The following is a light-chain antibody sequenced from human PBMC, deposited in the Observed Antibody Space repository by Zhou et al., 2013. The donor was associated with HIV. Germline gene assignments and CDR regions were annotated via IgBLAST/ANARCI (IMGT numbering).Light chain of an antibody. CDR3: QQYGNSLLT. Sequence: EVVMTQSPSTLSVSPGERVTLSCRASQNVFSNLAWYQQKPGQAPSLLIYDTSTRATGVPARFSGSGSGRDFTLTISRLEPEDFAVYYCQQYGNSLLTFGGGTKLEIK. J-gene: IGKJ4*01. CDR2: DTS. V-gene: IGKV3-15*01. CDR1: QNVFSN.